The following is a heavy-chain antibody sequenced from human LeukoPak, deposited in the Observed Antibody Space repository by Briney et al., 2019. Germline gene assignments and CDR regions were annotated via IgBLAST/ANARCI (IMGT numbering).Heavy chain of an antibody. D-gene: IGHD2-15*01. V-gene: IGHV4-39*07. CDR2: IYYSGST. J-gene: IGHJ5*02. CDR3: ARDRARDIVVVVAATPPWFDP. CDR1: GGSISSSSYY. Sequence: PSETLSLTCTVSGGSISSSSYYWVWIRQPPGKGLEWIGTIYYSGSTYYNPSLESRVSISVDTSNNQFSLKLSSVTAADTAVYYCARDRARDIVVVVAATPPWFDPWGQGTLVTVSS.